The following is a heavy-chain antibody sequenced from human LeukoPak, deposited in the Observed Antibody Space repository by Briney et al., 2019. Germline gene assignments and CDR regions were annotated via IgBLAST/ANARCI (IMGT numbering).Heavy chain of an antibody. CDR3: ARHYGSAEGALGTLDF. Sequence: PSETLSLTCTVSGGSISSSGYYWGWIRQPPGKGLEWIGSFYYSGSTYYTPSLKSRVTISVDTSKNQFSLKLTSVTAADTAVFYCARHYGSAEGALGTLDFWGQGTLVTVSS. CDR2: FYYSGST. D-gene: IGHD3-10*01. J-gene: IGHJ4*02. V-gene: IGHV4-39*01. CDR1: GGSISSSGYY.